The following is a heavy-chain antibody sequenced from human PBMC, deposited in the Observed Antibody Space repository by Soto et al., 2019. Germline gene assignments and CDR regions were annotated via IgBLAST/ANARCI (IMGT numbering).Heavy chain of an antibody. Sequence: SGPTLVNPTQPLTLTCTFSGFSLSTGGVAVAWIRQPPGKALEWLALIYWDDDKRYSPSLRSRLAITKDTSKNQVVLTMTNMDPVDTATYYCAHRPSDGSGSSHWFDPWGQGTLVTVSS. CDR1: GFSLSTGGVA. D-gene: IGHD3-10*01. V-gene: IGHV2-5*02. CDR2: IYWDDDK. CDR3: AHRPSDGSGSSHWFDP. J-gene: IGHJ5*02.